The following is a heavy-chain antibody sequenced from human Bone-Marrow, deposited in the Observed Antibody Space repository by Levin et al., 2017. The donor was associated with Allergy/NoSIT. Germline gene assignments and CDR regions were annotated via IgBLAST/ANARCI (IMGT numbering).Heavy chain of an antibody. D-gene: IGHD4-17*01. V-gene: IGHV4-59*01. CDR3: ARGPTVTNDYYGMDG. CDR2: IYYSGST. CDR1: GGSISSYY. Sequence: SQTLSLTCTVSGGSISSYYWSWIRQPPGKGLEWIGYIYYSGSTNYNPSLKSRVTISVDTSKKQFSLKLDSVTAADTAVYYCARGPTVTNDYYGMDGWGQGTTVTVSS. J-gene: IGHJ6*02.